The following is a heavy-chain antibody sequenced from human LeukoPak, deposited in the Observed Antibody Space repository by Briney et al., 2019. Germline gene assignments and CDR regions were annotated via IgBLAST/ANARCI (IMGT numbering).Heavy chain of an antibody. V-gene: IGHV3-23*01. J-gene: IGHJ4*02. CDR1: GFTFNTYA. Sequence: GGSLRLSCVASGFTFNTYAVTWVRQASGKGLEWVSAIGDSGRSTYYAGSVKGRFTISRDNSKNTLYLQMSSLRAEDTAMYYCAREGNSGYYPYWGQGILSPSPQ. CDR2: IGDSGRST. CDR3: AREGNSGYYPY. D-gene: IGHD3-22*01.